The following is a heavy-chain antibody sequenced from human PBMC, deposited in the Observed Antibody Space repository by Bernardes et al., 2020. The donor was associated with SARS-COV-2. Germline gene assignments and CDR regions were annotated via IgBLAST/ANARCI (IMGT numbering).Heavy chain of an antibody. Sequence: GGSLRLSCAASGFTFEDYAMHWVRQAPGKGLEWVSGISWNSGSIGYADSVKGRFTISRDNAKNSLYLEMNSLRAEDTALYSCAKDIYPFGAISCCDTFESWGQGTLVTVSS. J-gene: IGHJ4*02. V-gene: IGHV3-9*01. CDR1: GFTFEDYA. CDR2: ISWNSGSI. D-gene: IGHD3-3*01. CDR3: AKDIYPFGAISCCDTFES.